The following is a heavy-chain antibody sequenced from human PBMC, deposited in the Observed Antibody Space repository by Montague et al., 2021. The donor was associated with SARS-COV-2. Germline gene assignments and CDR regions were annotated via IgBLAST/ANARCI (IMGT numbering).Heavy chain of an antibody. CDR3: ARDAGVGKYYRGGGCNPKWFDP. V-gene: IGHV4-39*02. J-gene: IGHJ5*02. Sequence: SETLSLTCSVSGGSITSSGVYWGWIRQTPGRGLEWIASVHYDGSTYYNPSLGGRVTISVDTSKNQFSLRMTSVTAADASLYLCARDAGVGKYYRGGGCNPKWFDPWGQGTLVTVSA. CDR2: VHYDGST. CDR1: GGSITSSGVY. D-gene: IGHD2-21*01.